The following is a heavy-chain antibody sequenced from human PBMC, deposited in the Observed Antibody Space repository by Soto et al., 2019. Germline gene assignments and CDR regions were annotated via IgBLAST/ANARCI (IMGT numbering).Heavy chain of an antibody. CDR1: GGTFSSYA. D-gene: IGHD6-19*01. J-gene: IGHJ4*02. V-gene: IGHV1-69*13. CDR3: ANVAGVLYHFDY. Sequence: SVKVSCKASGGTFSSYAISWVRQAPGQGLEWMGGIIPIFGTANYAQKFQGRVTITADESTSAAYMELSSLRSEDTAVYYCANVAGVLYHFDYWGQGTLVTVSS. CDR2: IIPIFGTA.